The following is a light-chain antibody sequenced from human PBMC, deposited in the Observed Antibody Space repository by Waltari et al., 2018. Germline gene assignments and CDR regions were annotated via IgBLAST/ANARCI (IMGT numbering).Light chain of an antibody. J-gene: IGLJ2*01. CDR2: EVS. V-gene: IGLV2-8*01. CDR3: SSYAGSNDPVV. Sequence: QSALTQPPSASGSPGQSVAISCTGTSSDVGGYNYVSWYQQHPGKAPKLIIYEVSKRPSGVPGRFSCSKSGNTASLTVSGLQADDEADFYCSSYAGSNDPVVFGGGTKLTVL. CDR1: SSDVGGYNY.